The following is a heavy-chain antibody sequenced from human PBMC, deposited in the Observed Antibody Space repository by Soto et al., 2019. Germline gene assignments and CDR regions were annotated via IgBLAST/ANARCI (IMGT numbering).Heavy chain of an antibody. CDR1: GGTFSSYA. CDR3: ATRVGATRAFYI. CDR2: IIPIFGTA. J-gene: IGHJ3*02. Sequence: SVKVSCKASGGTFSSYAISWVRQAPGQWLEWMGGIIPIFGTANYAQKFQGRVTITADESTSTAYMELSSLRSEDTAVYYCATRVGATRAFYIWGQGTMVTVSS. V-gene: IGHV1-69*13. D-gene: IGHD1-26*01.